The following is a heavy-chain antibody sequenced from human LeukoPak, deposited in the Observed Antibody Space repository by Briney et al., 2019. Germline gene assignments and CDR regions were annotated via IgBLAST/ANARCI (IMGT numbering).Heavy chain of an antibody. D-gene: IGHD6-6*01. CDR1: GYTFTGYY. Sequence: ASVKVSCKASGYTFTGYYMHWVRQAPGQGLEWMGRINPNSGGTNYAQKFQGRVTMTRDTSISTAYMELSRLRSDDTAVYYCARVVRLVAAPPGYYYYMDVWGKGTTVTDSS. V-gene: IGHV1-2*06. CDR3: ARVVRLVAAPPGYYYYMDV. CDR2: INPNSGGT. J-gene: IGHJ6*03.